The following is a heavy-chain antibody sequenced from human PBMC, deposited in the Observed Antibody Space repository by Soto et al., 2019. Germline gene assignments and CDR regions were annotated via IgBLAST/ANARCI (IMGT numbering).Heavy chain of an antibody. J-gene: IGHJ4*02. CDR3: ARGEVDTAMVTWSGGDY. D-gene: IGHD5-18*01. V-gene: IGHV1-2*04. CDR1: GYTFTGYY. CDR2: INPNSGGT. Sequence: QVQLVQSGAEVKKPGASVKVSCKASGYTFTGYYMHWVRQAPGQGLEWMGWINPNSGGTNYAQKFQGWVTMTRDTSXSXXYMELSRLRSDDTAVYYCARGEVDTAMVTWSGGDYWGQGTLVTVSS.